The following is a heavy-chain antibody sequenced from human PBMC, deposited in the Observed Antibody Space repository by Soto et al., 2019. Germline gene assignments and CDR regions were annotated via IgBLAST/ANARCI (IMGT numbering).Heavy chain of an antibody. Sequence: AETLSLTFTVSGDSISSYYWSWIRQPPGKGLEWIGYIYYSGSTNYNPSLKSRVTISVDTSKNQFSLKLSSVTAADTAVYYCARGYDFWSGYSHYYYYYYGMDVWGQGTTVTVSS. J-gene: IGHJ6*02. CDR2: IYYSGST. CDR1: GDSISSYY. D-gene: IGHD3-3*01. V-gene: IGHV4-59*01. CDR3: ARGYDFWSGYSHYYYYYYGMDV.